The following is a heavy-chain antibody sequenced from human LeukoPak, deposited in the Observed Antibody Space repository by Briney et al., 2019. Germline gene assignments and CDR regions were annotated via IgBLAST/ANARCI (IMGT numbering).Heavy chain of an antibody. V-gene: IGHV4-34*01. D-gene: IGHD3-10*01. CDR2: INHSGST. CDR3: ARDYYGSGSYNYYYMDV. CDR1: DGSFSGYY. J-gene: IGHJ6*03. Sequence: PSETLSLTCAVYDGSFSGYYWSWIRQPPGKGLEWIGEINHSGSTNYNPSLKSRVTISLDTSKSQFSLKLSSVTAADTAVYYCARDYYGSGSYNYYYMDVWGKGTTVTVSS.